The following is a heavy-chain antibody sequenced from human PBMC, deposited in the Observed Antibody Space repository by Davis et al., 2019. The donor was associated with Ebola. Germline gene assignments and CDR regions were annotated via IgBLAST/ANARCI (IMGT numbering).Heavy chain of an antibody. D-gene: IGHD2-2*01. CDR2: INPNSGGT. CDR3: AKSIPRYCSSTSCYASYNWFDP. Sequence: ASVKVSCKASGGTFSSYGISWVRQAPGQGLEWMGWINPNSGGTNYAQKFQGRVTMTRDTSISTAYMELSRLRSDDTAVYYCAKSIPRYCSSTSCYASYNWFDPWGQGTLVTVSS. CDR1: GGTFSSYG. J-gene: IGHJ5*02. V-gene: IGHV1-2*02.